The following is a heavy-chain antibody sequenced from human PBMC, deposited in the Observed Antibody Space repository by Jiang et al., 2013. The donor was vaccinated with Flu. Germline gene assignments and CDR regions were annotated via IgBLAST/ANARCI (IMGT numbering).Heavy chain of an antibody. CDR3: ARVRWYSNDY. V-gene: IGHV4-34*01. D-gene: IGHD4-11*01. CDR2: INHSGST. CDR1: GGSFSGYY. Sequence: LKPSETLSLTCAVYGGSFSGYYWSWIRQPPGKGLEWIGEINHSGSTNYNPSLKSRVTISVDTSKNQFSLKLSSVTAADTAVYYCARVRWYSNDYWGQGTLVTVSS. J-gene: IGHJ4*02.